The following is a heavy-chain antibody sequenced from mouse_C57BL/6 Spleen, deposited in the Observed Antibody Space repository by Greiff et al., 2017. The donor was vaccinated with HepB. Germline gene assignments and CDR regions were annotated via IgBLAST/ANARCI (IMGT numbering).Heavy chain of an antibody. D-gene: IGHD2-5*01. Sequence: DVMLVESGGGLVQPGGSMKLSCAASGFTFSDAWMDWVRQSPEKGLEWVAEIRNKANNHATYYAESVKGRFTISRDDSKSSVYLQMNSLRAEDTGIYYCTREDSNYYYYAMDYWGQGTSVTVSS. V-gene: IGHV6-6*01. CDR1: GFTFSDAW. CDR3: TREDSNYYYYAMDY. CDR2: IRNKANNHAT. J-gene: IGHJ4*01.